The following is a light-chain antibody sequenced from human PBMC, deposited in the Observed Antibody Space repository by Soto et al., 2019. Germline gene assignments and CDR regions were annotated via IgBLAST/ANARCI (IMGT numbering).Light chain of an antibody. CDR2: GAS. CDR3: QQYGSSPQLT. J-gene: IGKJ4*01. Sequence: EIVLTQSPGTLSLSPGERATLSCRASQSVSSSYLAWYQQKPGQAPRLLIYGASSRATGIPDRFSGNGSGTDFTLTISRLEPEDFAVYYCQQYGSSPQLTFGGGTKVEIK. V-gene: IGKV3-20*01. CDR1: QSVSSSY.